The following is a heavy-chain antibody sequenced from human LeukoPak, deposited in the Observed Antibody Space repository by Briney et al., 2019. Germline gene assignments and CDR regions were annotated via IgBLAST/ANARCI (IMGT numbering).Heavy chain of an antibody. V-gene: IGHV3-23*01. J-gene: IGHJ4*02. D-gene: IGHD3-22*01. CDR2: ISGSGGST. CDR1: GFTFSSYA. CDR3: ARETYYDCTGSFDY. Sequence: GGSLRLSCAASGFTFSSYAMSWVRQAPGKGLEWVSLISGSGGSTYYADSVKGRFTISRDTSKSTLYLQMTSLRADDTAVYYCARETYYDCTGSFDYWGQGTLVTVSS.